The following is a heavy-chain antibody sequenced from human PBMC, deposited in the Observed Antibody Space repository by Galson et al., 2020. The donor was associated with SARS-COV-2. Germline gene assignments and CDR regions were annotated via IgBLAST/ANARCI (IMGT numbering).Heavy chain of an antibody. Sequence: ASVKVSCKASGSTFTGYYIHWVRQAPGQGLEWMGWIKPNSGGTNYAQKFQGRATMTRDTSINTAYMELSRLRSDDTAMYYCARGLDTLTGYSLAYWGQGSLVTVSS. CDR3: ARGLDTLTGYSLAY. CDR1: GSTFTGYY. CDR2: IKPNSGGT. J-gene: IGHJ4*02. V-gene: IGHV1-2*02. D-gene: IGHD3-9*01.